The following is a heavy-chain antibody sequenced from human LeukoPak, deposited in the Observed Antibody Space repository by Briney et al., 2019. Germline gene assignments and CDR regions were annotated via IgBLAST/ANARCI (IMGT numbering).Heavy chain of an antibody. CDR1: VFTFRRYW. D-gene: IGHD6-19*01. V-gene: IGHV3-74*01. Sequence: QPGGSLSLSCAASVFTFRRYWMHWVRQAPGKGPVWVSRINTDGSDTIYADSVKGRFTISRDNAKNTLFLQMNSLRAEDTAVYYCARDESVTGPTTFDYWGQGTLVTVSS. CDR3: ARDESVTGPTTFDY. CDR2: INTDGSDT. J-gene: IGHJ4*02.